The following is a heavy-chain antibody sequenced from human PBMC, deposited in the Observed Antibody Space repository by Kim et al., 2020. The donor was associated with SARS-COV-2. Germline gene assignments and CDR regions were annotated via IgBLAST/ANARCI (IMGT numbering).Heavy chain of an antibody. J-gene: IGHJ6*01. D-gene: IGHD3-10*01. CDR3: AKSKITMFQGVLYGMDV. CDR1: GFTFDDYA. CDR2: ISWNSGTI. Sequence: GGSLRLSCAASGFTFDDYAMHWDRQAPGKGLEWVSGISWNSGTIGYADSVKGRFTISRDNAKNSLYLQMNSLRTEDTALYYCAKSKITMFQGVLYGMDV. V-gene: IGHV3-9*01.